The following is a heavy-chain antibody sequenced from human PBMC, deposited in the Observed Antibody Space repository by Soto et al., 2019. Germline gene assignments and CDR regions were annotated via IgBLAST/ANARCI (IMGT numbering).Heavy chain of an antibody. D-gene: IGHD6-19*01. CDR1: GFTFSSYA. CDR3: ARRTSGWYLDY. V-gene: IGHV3-23*01. CDR2: ISGSGDST. J-gene: IGHJ4*02. Sequence: EVQLLESGGGLVQPGGSLRLSCAASGFTFSSYAMSWVRQAPGKGLEWVSVISGSGDSTYYADSVKGRFTISRDNSKNTLDLQMNRLRAEDTAVYYCARRTSGWYLDYWGQGTLVTVSS.